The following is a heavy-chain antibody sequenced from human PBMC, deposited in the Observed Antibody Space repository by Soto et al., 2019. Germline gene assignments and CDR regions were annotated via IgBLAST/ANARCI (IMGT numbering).Heavy chain of an antibody. CDR3: AKDLRADFWSGPPPDYYYGMDV. CDR2: ISYDGSNK. V-gene: IGHV3-30*18. D-gene: IGHD3-3*01. CDR1: GFTFSSYG. J-gene: IGHJ6*02. Sequence: PGGSLRLSCAASGFTFSSYGMHWVRQAPGKWLEWVAVISYDGSNKYYADSVKGRFTISRDNSKNTLYLQMNSLRAEDTAVYYCAKDLRADFWSGPPPDYYYGMDVWGQGTTVTVSS.